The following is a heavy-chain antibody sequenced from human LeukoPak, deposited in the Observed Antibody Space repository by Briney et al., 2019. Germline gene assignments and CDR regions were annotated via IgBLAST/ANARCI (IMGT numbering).Heavy chain of an antibody. CDR1: GGSISSGSYY. CDR3: ARGGITIFGVVSRGTFDP. CDR2: IYTSGST. Sequence: PSETLPLTCTVSGGSISSGSYYWSWIRQPAGKGLEWIGRIYTSGSTNYNPSLKSRVTISVDTSKNQFSLKLSSVTAADTAVYYCARGGITIFGVVSRGTFDPWGQGTLVTASS. V-gene: IGHV4-61*02. D-gene: IGHD3-3*01. J-gene: IGHJ5*02.